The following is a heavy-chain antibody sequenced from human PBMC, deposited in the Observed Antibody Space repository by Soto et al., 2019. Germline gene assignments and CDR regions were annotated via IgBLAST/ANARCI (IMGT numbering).Heavy chain of an antibody. Sequence: PSETLSLTCTVSGGSVSSGSYYWSWIRQPPGKGLEWIGYIYYSGSTNYNPSLKSRVTLSVDTSKNQFSLKLSSVTAADTAVYYCARAPPVDYDFWSGYVMDVWGQGTTVTVSS. J-gene: IGHJ6*02. V-gene: IGHV4-61*01. CDR2: IYYSGST. D-gene: IGHD3-3*01. CDR3: ARAPPVDYDFWSGYVMDV. CDR1: GGSVSSGSYY.